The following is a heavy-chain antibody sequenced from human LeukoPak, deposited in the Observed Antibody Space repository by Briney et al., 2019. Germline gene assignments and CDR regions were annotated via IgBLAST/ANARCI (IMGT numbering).Heavy chain of an antibody. CDR2: ISGSGGST. CDR1: GFTFSSYG. D-gene: IGHD3-9*01. V-gene: IGHV3-23*01. CDR3: AKDHVPLRYFDWLLYPDY. J-gene: IGHJ4*02. Sequence: GGSLRLSCAASGFTFSSYGMSWVRQAPGKGMEWVSAISGSGGSTYYADSVKGRFTISRDNSKNTLYLQMNSLIAEDTAVYYCAKDHVPLRYFDWLLYPDYWGQGTLVTVSS.